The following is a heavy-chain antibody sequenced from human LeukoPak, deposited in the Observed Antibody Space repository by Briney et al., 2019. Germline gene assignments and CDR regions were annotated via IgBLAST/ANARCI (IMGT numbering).Heavy chain of an antibody. Sequence: GSLRLSCAASGFAFSGYAMSWVRQAPGRGLEWIGYIYYSGSTNYNPSLKSRVTISVDTSKNQFSLKLSSVTAADTAVYYCAGLSEMATITFDYWGQGTLVTVSS. CDR2: IYYSGST. CDR1: GFAFSGYA. V-gene: IGHV4-59*08. D-gene: IGHD5-12*01. J-gene: IGHJ4*02. CDR3: AGLSEMATITFDY.